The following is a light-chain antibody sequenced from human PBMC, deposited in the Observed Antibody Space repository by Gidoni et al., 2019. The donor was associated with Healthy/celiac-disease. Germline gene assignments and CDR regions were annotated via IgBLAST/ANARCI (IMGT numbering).Light chain of an antibody. V-gene: IGKV1-33*01. CDR2: DAS. CDR1: QDISNY. J-gene: IGKJ3*01. Sequence: DIQMTQSPSSLSASVGDRVTITCQASQDISNYLNWYQQKPGKAPKLLIYDASNLETGVPSRFSGSGSGTDFTFTISCLQPEDIATYYCQQYDNLPVFGPGTKVDIK. CDR3: QQYDNLPV.